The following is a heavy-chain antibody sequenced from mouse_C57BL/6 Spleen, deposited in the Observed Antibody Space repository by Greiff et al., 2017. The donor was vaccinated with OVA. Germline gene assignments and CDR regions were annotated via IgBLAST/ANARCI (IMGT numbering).Heavy chain of an antibody. V-gene: IGHV3-6*01. CDR3: ARGGVTTVVADV. J-gene: IGHJ1*03. D-gene: IGHD1-1*01. CDR1: GYSITSGYY. CDR2: ISYDGSN. Sequence: EVQLVESGPGLVKPSQSLSLTCSVTGYSITSGYYWNWIRQFPGNKLEWMGYISYDGSNNYNPTLKNRITITRDTSKNQFFLKLNSVTTEDTATYYCARGGVTTVVADVWGTGTTVTVSS.